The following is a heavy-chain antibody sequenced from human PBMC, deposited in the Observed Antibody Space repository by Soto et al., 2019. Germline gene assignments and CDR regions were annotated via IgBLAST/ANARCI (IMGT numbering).Heavy chain of an antibody. Sequence: PSETLYLTCAVSGGSISSGGYSWSWIRQPPGKGLEWIGYIYYSGSTNYNPSLKSRVTISVDTSKNQFSLRLSSVTAADTAVYYCARRYGGCFDYWGQGTLVTVSS. CDR2: IYYSGST. D-gene: IGHD3-16*01. V-gene: IGHV4-61*08. CDR1: GGSISSGGYS. CDR3: ARRYGGCFDY. J-gene: IGHJ4*02.